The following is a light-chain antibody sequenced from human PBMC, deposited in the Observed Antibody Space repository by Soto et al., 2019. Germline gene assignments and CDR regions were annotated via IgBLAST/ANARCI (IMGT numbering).Light chain of an antibody. V-gene: IGKV1-27*01. CDR1: QGISNS. CDR3: QKYGSAPCT. CDR2: AAS. Sequence: IQMTQSPSSLSASVGDTVTITCRASQGISNSLGWYQQKPGKVPSLLIYAASTLHSGVPSRFSGSGSGTAFTLTISSLQPAEVATYDCQKYGSAPCTFGNGTNVEIK. J-gene: IGKJ1*01.